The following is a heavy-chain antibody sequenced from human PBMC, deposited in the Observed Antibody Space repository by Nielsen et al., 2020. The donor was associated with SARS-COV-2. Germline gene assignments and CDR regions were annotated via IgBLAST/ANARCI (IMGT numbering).Heavy chain of an antibody. CDR2: IKQDGSEK. D-gene: IGHD2-2*01. Sequence: GGSLRLSCSASGFTFSRHWMSWVRQAPGKGLEWVANIKQDGSEKYYVDSVKGRFTISRDNAKNSLYLQMNSLRAEDTAVYYCARKSGGYCSSTSCYDWGGGYYYYYYGMDVWGQGTTVTVSS. CDR1: GFTFSRHW. CDR3: ARKSGGYCSSTSCYDWGGGYYYYYYGMDV. V-gene: IGHV3-7*01. J-gene: IGHJ6*02.